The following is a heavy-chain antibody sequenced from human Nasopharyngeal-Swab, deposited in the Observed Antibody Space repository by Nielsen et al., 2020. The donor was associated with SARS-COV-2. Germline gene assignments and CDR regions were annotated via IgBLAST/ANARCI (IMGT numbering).Heavy chain of an antibody. V-gene: IGHV4-39*01. CDR1: GGSISSSSYY. J-gene: IGHJ5*02. CDR2: IYYSGST. D-gene: IGHD3-3*02. CDR3: ARPSRHFWSGQDPWFDP. Sequence: SATLSLTCTVSGGSISSSSYYWGWIRQPPGKGLEWVGSIYYSGSTYYNPSLKSRVTISVDTSKNQFSLKLSSVTAADTAVYYCARPSRHFWSGQDPWFDPWGQGTLVTVSS.